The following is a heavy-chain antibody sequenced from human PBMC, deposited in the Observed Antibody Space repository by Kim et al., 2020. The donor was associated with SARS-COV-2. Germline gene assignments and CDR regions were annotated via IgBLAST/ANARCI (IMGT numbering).Heavy chain of an antibody. Sequence: GGSLRLSCTVSGVAFSNYAMTWVRQVPEKGLEWVSAVCGSGGKTYYADSVKGRFTISRDNSKSTLYLQMNSLRAEDTAIYYCALKGSFVSGYGGQGTLVTVSS. CDR1: GVAFSNYA. V-gene: IGHV3-23*01. CDR3: ALKGSFVSGY. CDR2: VCGSGGKT. D-gene: IGHD1-26*01. J-gene: IGHJ4*02.